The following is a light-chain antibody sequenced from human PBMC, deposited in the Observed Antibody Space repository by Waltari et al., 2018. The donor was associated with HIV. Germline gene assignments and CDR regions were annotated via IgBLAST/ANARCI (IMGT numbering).Light chain of an antibody. V-gene: IGLV6-57*03. CDR2: EDK. Sequence: GKTLTISCTRSSGSIVSNYVQWYQQRPGSAPTTVIYEDKYRPSGVPDRFSGSIDSSSNSASLTISGLQTEDEADYYCQSYDSTTWVFGGPTKLTV. CDR3: QSYDSTTWV. J-gene: IGLJ3*02. CDR1: SGSIVSNY.